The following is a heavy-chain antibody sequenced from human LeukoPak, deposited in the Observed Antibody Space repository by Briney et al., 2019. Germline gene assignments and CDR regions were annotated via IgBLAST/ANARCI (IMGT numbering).Heavy chain of an antibody. D-gene: IGHD6-13*01. CDR3: ARDPIAASGYYYYYMDV. Sequence: SVKVSCKASGGTFSSYAISWVRQAPGQGLEWMGGIIPIFGTANYAQKFQGRVTITTDESTSTAYMELSSLRSEDTAVYYCARDPIAASGYYYYYMDVWGKGTTVAVSS. CDR1: GGTFSSYA. J-gene: IGHJ6*03. CDR2: IIPIFGTA. V-gene: IGHV1-69*05.